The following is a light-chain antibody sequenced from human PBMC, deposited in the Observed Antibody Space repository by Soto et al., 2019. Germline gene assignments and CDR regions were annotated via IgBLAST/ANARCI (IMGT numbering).Light chain of an antibody. Sequence: ETVMTQSPATLSVSPGERATLSCRASQSVSTKLAWYQQKPGQAPRLLIYGASTRATGIPARFSGSGSGTEFTLTVSSLQSEDFAVYYCQQYDDWPPITFGQGTRMEIK. J-gene: IGKJ5*01. CDR3: QQYDDWPPIT. CDR1: QSVSTK. V-gene: IGKV3D-15*01. CDR2: GAS.